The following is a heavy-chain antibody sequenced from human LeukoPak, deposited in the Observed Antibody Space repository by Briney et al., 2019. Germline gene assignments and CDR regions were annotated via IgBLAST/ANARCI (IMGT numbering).Heavy chain of an antibody. V-gene: IGHV3-23*01. CDR1: RFTFNSYA. CDR2: IGGSNGIT. D-gene: IGHD5-12*01. CDR3: ARKENSGRGYFYH. Sequence: GGSLRLSCAASRFTFNSYAMSWVRQAPGKGLEWVSVIGGSNGITFYVGSVKGRFTISRDNSKDTLYLQMNSLRAEDTAVYYCARKENSGRGYFYHRGQGTLVTVS. J-gene: IGHJ4*02.